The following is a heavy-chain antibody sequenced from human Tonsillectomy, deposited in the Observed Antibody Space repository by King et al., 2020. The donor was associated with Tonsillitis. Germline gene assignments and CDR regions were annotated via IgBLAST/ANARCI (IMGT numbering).Heavy chain of an antibody. CDR1: VFSLSYVRIG. J-gene: IGHJ4*02. CDR2: IFSNDER. CDR3: ARIKVYSSDYFYFDY. V-gene: IGHV2-26*01. Sequence: VTLKESVPVLGKPTETLTLTCTVSVFSLSYVRIGWTWILQPPGKARVWLAHIFSNDERYFSLFLKSRSTNSKDTSKSQLVLAMTNMDPVDIATYYCARIKVYSSDYFYFDYWGQGTLVTVSS. D-gene: IGHD6-19*01.